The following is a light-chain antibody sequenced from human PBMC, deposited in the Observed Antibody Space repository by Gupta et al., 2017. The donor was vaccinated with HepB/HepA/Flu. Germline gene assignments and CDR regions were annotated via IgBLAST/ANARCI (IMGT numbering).Light chain of an antibody. CDR2: EAS. CDR3: QQYDNLPCS. Sequence: DIQKTPSPSSLSASVGDRVTITCQASQDISNYLNWYQQKPGKAPKLLIYEASNLETGVPSRFSGSGSGTDFTFTISSLQPEDIATYYCQQYDNLPCSFGQGTKLEIK. J-gene: IGKJ2*04. V-gene: IGKV1-33*01. CDR1: QDISNY.